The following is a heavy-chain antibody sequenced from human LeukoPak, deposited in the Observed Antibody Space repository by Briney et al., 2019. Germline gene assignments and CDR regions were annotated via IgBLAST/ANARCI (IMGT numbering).Heavy chain of an antibody. CDR2: INPNSGGT. CDR1: GYTFTGYY. D-gene: IGHD1-7*01. CDR3: ARDYSWHTRNYGAFDI. Sequence: ASVKVSCKASGYTFTGYYMHWVRQAPGQGLEWMGWINPNSGGTNYAQKFQGWVTMTRDTSISTAYMELSRLRSDDTAVYYCARDYSWHTRNYGAFDIWGQGTMVTVSS. J-gene: IGHJ3*02. V-gene: IGHV1-2*04.